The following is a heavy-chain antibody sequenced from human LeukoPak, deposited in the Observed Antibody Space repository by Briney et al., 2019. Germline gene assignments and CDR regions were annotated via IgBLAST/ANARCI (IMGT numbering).Heavy chain of an antibody. CDR3: AGVAKERVGGVYYFDY. CDR1: GFTFSDYD. J-gene: IGHJ4*02. Sequence: PGGSLRLSCAASGFTFSDYDMHWVRQATGKGLGWVSAIGTAGDTYYTGSVKGRFTISRENAKNSLYLQMNSLRAGDTAVYYCAGVAKERVGGVYYFDYWGQGTLVTVSS. D-gene: IGHD1-1*01. CDR2: IGTAGDT. V-gene: IGHV3-13*01.